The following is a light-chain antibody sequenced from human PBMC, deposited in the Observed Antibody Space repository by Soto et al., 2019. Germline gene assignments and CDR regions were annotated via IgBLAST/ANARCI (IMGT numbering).Light chain of an antibody. V-gene: IGKV4-1*01. CDR3: QHYYSSPYT. CDR2: WAS. Sequence: SVGLSLREVAPMGFTYRQSRVLTSNNENYLAWYQQKPGQPPKLLIYWASIRESGVPDRFSGSGSGTDFTLTISSLQADDVAVYYCQHYYSSPYTFGQGTKVDIK. CDR1: QSRVLTSNNENY. J-gene: IGKJ2*01.